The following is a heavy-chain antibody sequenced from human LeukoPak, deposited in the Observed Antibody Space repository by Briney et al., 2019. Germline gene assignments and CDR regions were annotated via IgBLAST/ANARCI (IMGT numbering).Heavy chain of an antibody. V-gene: IGHV4-34*01. D-gene: IGHD6-13*01. Sequence: SETLSLTCAVYGGSFSGHYWSWIRQPPGKGVEWIGEINHSGSTNYNPSLKCRVTISVDTSKNQFSLKLSSVTAADTAVYYCARLSSSWYKYYFDYWGQGTLVTVSS. CDR1: GGSFSGHY. CDR3: ARLSSSWYKYYFDY. CDR2: INHSGST. J-gene: IGHJ4*02.